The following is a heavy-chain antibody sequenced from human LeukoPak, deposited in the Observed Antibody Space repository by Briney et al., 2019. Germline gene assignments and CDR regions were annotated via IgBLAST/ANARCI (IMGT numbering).Heavy chain of an antibody. J-gene: IGHJ3*02. CDR3: AREARSRITMVRGDTYAFDI. CDR1: GYTFTSYD. V-gene: IGHV1-8*03. Sequence: ASVKVSCKASGYTFTSYDINWVRQATGQGLEWMGWMNPNSGNTGYAQKFQGRVTITRNTSISTAYMELSRLRSEDTAVYYCAREARSRITMVRGDTYAFDIWGQGTMVTVSS. CDR2: MNPNSGNT. D-gene: IGHD3-10*01.